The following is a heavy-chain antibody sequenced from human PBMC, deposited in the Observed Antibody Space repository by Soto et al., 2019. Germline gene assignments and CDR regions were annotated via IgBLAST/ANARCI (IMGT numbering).Heavy chain of an antibody. CDR3: VREGSYDTSGKYIQSFCY. CDR1: GFNFKSYV. D-gene: IGHD3-22*01. J-gene: IGHJ1*01. V-gene: IGHV3-21*06. CDR2: ISSTRTYI. Sequence: PGWSLRLSCATSGFNFKSYVMHWVRKAPGKGLEWVSSISSTRTYIHYAASVKGQFTISRDNAKNALYLEMNSLRDDETAIYYCVREGSYDTSGKYIQSFCYWGQGPLVTVSS.